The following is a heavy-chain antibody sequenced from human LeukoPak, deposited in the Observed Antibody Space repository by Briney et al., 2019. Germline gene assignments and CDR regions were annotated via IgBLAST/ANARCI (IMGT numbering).Heavy chain of an antibody. CDR1: GFTFDDYA. CDR2: ISWNSGSI. V-gene: IGHV3-9*03. J-gene: IGHJ4*02. D-gene: IGHD3-22*01. Sequence: GGSLRLXCAASGFTFDDYAMHWVRRAPGKGLEWVSGISWNSGSIGYADSVKGRFTISRDNAKNSLYLQMNSLRAEDMALYYCAKDIRPYYYDSSGYGFDYWGQGTLVTVSS. CDR3: AKDIRPYYYDSSGYGFDY.